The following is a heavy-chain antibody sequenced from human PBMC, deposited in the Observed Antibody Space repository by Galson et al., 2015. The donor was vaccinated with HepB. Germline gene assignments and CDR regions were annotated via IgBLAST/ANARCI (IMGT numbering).Heavy chain of an antibody. CDR2: FDPEDGGA. CDR1: GYSVTELP. Sequence: SVKVSCKVSGYSVTELPIQWVRQTPGKGPEWVGGFDPEDGGAIYAEKFQGRVTMTEDRDTDTIYMELSSLRSEDTAMYYCAATLPTSLAPGITIKASRNDAFDMWGQGTWVTVSS. D-gene: IGHD3-10*01. CDR3: AATLPTSLAPGITIKASRNDAFDM. V-gene: IGHV1-24*01. J-gene: IGHJ3*02.